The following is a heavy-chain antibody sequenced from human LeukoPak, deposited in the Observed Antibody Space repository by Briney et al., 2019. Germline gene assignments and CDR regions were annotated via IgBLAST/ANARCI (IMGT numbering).Heavy chain of an antibody. J-gene: IGHJ4*02. D-gene: IGHD6-19*01. V-gene: IGHV3-48*02. CDR3: ARDASGWGFTDY. Sequence: PGRSLRLSCVASGFTFSSYSMNWVRQAPGKGLEWVSYISSSYSTMYYADSVRGRFTISRDNAKNSLYLQMNSLRDEDTAVYYCARDASGWGFTDYWGQGTLVTVSS. CDR2: ISSSYSTM. CDR1: GFTFSSYS.